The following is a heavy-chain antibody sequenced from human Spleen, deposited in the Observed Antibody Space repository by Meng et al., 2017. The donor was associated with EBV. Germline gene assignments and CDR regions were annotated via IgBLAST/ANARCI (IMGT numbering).Heavy chain of an antibody. CDR2: ISGYNGNA. CDR1: GFTFTNDE. J-gene: IGHJ4*02. D-gene: IGHD3-22*01. V-gene: IGHV1-18*01. Sequence: QVRRVRCGGERKEAGASVRGACKASGFTFTNDEISWVRQAPGQGLEWMGWISGYNGNANYAQKFQGRVTMTTDTSTTTAYMELRSLRSDDTAVYYCARRHYYDSSGYYYPDYWGQGTLVTVSS. CDR3: ARRHYYDSSGYYYPDY.